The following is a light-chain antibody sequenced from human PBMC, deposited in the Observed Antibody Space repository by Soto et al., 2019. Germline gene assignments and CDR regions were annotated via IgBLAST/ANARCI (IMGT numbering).Light chain of an antibody. CDR2: DVS. CDR1: SSDVVAYNF. V-gene: IGLV2-14*03. J-gene: IGLJ1*01. CDR3: TSYTTSSTYV. Sequence: QSVLTQPASVSGSPGQSIAISCTGTSSDVVAYNFVSWYQHHPGKAPKLMIFDVSNRPSGVSNRLSGSKSGNTASLTISGLQAEDEADYYCTSYTTSSTYVFGTG.